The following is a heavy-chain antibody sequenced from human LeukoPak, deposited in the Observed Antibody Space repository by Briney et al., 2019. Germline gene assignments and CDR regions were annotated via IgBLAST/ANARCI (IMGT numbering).Heavy chain of an antibody. CDR2: IWYDGSNK. D-gene: IGHD3-3*01. J-gene: IGHJ4*02. Sequence: PGGSLRLSCAASGFTFSSYGMHWVRQALGKGLEWVAVIWYDGSNKYYADSVKGRFTISRDNSKNTLYLQMNSLRAEDTAVYYCARGAPYYDFWSGYYFAYWGQGTLVTVSS. CDR1: GFTFSSYG. CDR3: ARGAPYYDFWSGYYFAY. V-gene: IGHV3-33*01.